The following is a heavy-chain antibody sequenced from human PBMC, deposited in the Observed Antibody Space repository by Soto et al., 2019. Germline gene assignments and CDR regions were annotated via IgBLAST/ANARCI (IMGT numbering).Heavy chain of an antibody. CDR3: ARTRMGATPLYFDF. CDR2: ISTYKGNS. J-gene: IGHJ4*02. CDR1: DYTFTNYG. D-gene: IGHD1-26*01. Sequence: ASVKVSCKASDYTFTNYGLSWVRQAPGQGLEWMGWISTYKGNSNSAQKFQGRLIMTTDTSKRTGYMELRNLRSDDTAIYYCARTRMGATPLYFDFWGQGTPVTVSS. V-gene: IGHV1-18*01.